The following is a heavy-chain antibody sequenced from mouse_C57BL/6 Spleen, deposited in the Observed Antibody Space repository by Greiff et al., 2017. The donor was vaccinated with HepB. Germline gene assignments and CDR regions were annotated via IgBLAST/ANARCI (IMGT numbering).Heavy chain of an antibody. V-gene: IGHV5-15*01. CDR1: GFTFSDYG. CDR2: ISNLAYSI. CDR3: ARGVYDYDVSWFAY. D-gene: IGHD2-4*01. Sequence: EVKLMESGGGLVQPGGSLKLSCAASGFTFSDYGMAWVRQAPRKGPEWVAFISNLAYSIYYADTVTGRFTISRENAKNTLYLEMSSLRSEDTAMYYCARGVYDYDVSWFAYWGQGTLVTVSA. J-gene: IGHJ3*01.